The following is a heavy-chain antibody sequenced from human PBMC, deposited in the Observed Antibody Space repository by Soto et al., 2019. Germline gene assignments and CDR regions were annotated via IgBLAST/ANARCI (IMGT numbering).Heavy chain of an antibody. V-gene: IGHV1-3*01. CDR3: ARDPDYGDYGTSPADDY. D-gene: IGHD4-17*01. J-gene: IGHJ4*02. CDR1: GYTYTIDA. Sequence: ASLKVSCKASGYTYTIDAIHCLRQAPEKRLEWMGWINAGNGNTKYSQKFQGRVTITRDTSASTAYMELSSLRSEDTAVYYCARDPDYGDYGTSPADDYWGQGTLVTVSS. CDR2: INAGNGNT.